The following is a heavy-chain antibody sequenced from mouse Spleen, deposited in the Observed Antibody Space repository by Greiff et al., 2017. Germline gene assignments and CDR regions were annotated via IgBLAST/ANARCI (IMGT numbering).Heavy chain of an antibody. CDR2: ISTYYGDA. CDR3: ARWDDYDGAWFAY. J-gene: IGHJ3*01. Sequence: VHLVESGAELVRPGVSVKISCKGSGYTFTDYAMHWVKQSHAKSLEWIGVISTYYGDASYNQKFKGKATMTVDKSSSTAYMELARLTSEDSAIYYCARWDDYDGAWFAYWGQGTLVTVSA. CDR1: GYTFTDYA. V-gene: IGHV1S137*01. D-gene: IGHD2-4*01.